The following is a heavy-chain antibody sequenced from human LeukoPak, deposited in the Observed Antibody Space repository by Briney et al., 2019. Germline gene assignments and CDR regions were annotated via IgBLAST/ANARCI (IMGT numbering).Heavy chain of an antibody. CDR3: ARPLDYGDYL. Sequence: ASVTVSCKASGYTFTGYYMHWVRQAPGQGLEWMGWINPNSGGTNYAQKFQGRVTMTSDTSISTAYMELSRLRSDDTAVYYCARPLDYGDYLWGQGTLVTVSS. V-gene: IGHV1-2*02. J-gene: IGHJ5*02. D-gene: IGHD4-17*01. CDR2: INPNSGGT. CDR1: GYTFTGYY.